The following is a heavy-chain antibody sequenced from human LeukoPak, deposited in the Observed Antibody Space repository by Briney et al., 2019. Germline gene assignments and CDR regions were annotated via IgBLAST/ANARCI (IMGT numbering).Heavy chain of an antibody. CDR1: GGSISSHY. CDR2: IYYSGST. CDR3: AREGAGTVDY. D-gene: IGHD6-19*01. V-gene: IGHV4-59*11. J-gene: IGHJ4*02. Sequence: SETLSLTCTVSGGSISSHYWSWIRQPPGKGLEWIGYIYYSGSTNYNPSLKSRVTISVDTSKNQFSLKLSSVTAADTAVYYCAREGAGTVDYWGQGTLVTVSS.